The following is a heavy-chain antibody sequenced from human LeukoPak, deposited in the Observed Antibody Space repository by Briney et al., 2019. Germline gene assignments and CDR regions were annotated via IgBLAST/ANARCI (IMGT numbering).Heavy chain of an antibody. D-gene: IGHD3-10*01. CDR2: IKRRSDGGTA. CDR1: GFTFINAW. J-gene: IGHJ4*02. CDR3: TTVTDGASDY. V-gene: IGHV3-15*01. Sequence: GGSLRLSCAASGFTFINAWMNWVRQAPGKGLEWVGRIKRRSDGGTADCAAPMKGRFTISRDDSRNTLYLQMDSLKIEDTAVYYCTTVTDGASDYWGQGTLVTVSS.